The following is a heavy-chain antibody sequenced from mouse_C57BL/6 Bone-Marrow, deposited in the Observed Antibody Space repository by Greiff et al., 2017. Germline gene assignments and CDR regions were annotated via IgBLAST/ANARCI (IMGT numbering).Heavy chain of an antibody. J-gene: IGHJ2*01. CDR1: GYTFTSYW. CDR3: ARLFPYYGSSYHY. CDR2: IDPSDSYT. D-gene: IGHD1-1*01. Sequence: VQLQQPGAELVRPGTSVKLSCKASGYTFTSYWMHWVKQRPGQGLEWIGVIDPSDSYTNYNQKFKGKATLTVDTSSSTAYMQLSSRTSEDSAVYDCARLFPYYGSSYHYWGQGTTLTVSS. V-gene: IGHV1-59*01.